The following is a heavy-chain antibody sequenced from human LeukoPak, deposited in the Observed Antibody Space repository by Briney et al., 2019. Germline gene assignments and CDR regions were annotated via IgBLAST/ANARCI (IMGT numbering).Heavy chain of an antibody. CDR3: AKDGLWFGDLTYFDY. Sequence: PGGSLRLSCAASGFTVSSNYMSWVRQAPGKGLEWVSVIYSGGSTYYADSVKGRFTISRDNSKNTLFLQMNSLRAEDTAVYYCAKDGLWFGDLTYFDYWGQGTLVTVSS. CDR2: IYSGGST. D-gene: IGHD3-10*01. J-gene: IGHJ4*02. CDR1: GFTVSSNY. V-gene: IGHV3-53*05.